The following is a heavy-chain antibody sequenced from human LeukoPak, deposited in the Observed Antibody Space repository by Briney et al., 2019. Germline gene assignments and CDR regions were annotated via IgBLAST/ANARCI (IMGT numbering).Heavy chain of an antibody. CDR1: AFTFSTYG. CDR3: AKDLDYGDYGPDFGY. V-gene: IGHV3-33*06. CDR2: IWNVGNDK. D-gene: IGHD4-17*01. Sequence: GGSLRLSCAASAFTFSTYGMHWVRQAPGKGLEWVASIWNVGNDKFYADSVRGRFTISRDNSQNTLYLHMRSLRDDDTAFYYCAKDLDYGDYGPDFGYRGQGALVTVSS. J-gene: IGHJ4*02.